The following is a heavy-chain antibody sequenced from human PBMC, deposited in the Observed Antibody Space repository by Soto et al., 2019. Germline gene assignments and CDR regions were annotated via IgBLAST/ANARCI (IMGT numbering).Heavy chain of an antibody. D-gene: IGHD2-21*02. CDR1: GGSISSSSYY. CDR3: ARVLAVTPTGIDY. J-gene: IGHJ4*02. V-gene: IGHV4-39*07. CDR2: IYYSGST. Sequence: SETLSLTCTVSGGSISSSSYYWGWIRQPPGKGLEWIGYIYYSGSTNYNPSLKSRVTISVDTSKNQFSLKLSSVTAADTAVYYCARVLAVTPTGIDYWGQGTLVTVSS.